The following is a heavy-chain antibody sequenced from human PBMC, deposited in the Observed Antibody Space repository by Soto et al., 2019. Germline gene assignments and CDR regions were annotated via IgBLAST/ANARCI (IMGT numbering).Heavy chain of an antibody. CDR3: ARDHMVQGAIDF. CDR1: GFTFSSYG. D-gene: IGHD3-10*01. V-gene: IGHV3-33*01. J-gene: IGHJ4*02. CDR2: IWYDGSNK. Sequence: GGSLRLSCAASGFTFSSYGMHWVRQAPGKGLEWVAVIWYDGSNKYYADSVKGRFTISRDNSKNTLYLQMNSLRAEDTAVYYCARDHMVQGAIDFWGQGTLVTVSS.